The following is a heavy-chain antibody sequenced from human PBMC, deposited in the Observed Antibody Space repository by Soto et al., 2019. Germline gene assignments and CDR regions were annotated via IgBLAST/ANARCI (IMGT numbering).Heavy chain of an antibody. CDR3: ARVIRGAYYNSPLDT. J-gene: IGHJ5*02. CDR1: GYTFTGYF. CDR2: INPYSGGA. V-gene: IGHV1-2*02. D-gene: IGHD3-10*01. Sequence: QVQLLQSGAEVKKPGASVKVSCKASGYTFTGYFMHWVRQAPGQGLEWMGWINPYSGGADYAQSFQGRVTMTRDTSISTVYMELSRLRFDDTAVYYCARVIRGAYYNSPLDTWGQGTVSPSP.